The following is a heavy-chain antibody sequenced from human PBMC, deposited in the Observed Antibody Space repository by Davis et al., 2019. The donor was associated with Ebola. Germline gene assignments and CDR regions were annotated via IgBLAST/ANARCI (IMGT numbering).Heavy chain of an antibody. Sequence: ASVKVSCKASGYTFTSYGISWVRQAPGQGLEWMGWISAYNGNTNYAQKLQGRVTMTTDTSTSTAYMELSSLRSEDTAVYYCARDQDYYGSGSHTNWFDPWGQGTLVTVSS. CDR3: ARDQDYYGSGSHTNWFDP. D-gene: IGHD3-10*01. J-gene: IGHJ5*02. CDR1: GYTFTSYG. CDR2: ISAYNGNT. V-gene: IGHV1-18*01.